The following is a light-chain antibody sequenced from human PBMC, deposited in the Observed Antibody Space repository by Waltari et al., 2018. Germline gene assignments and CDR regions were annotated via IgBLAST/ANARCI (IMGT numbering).Light chain of an antibody. CDR1: QSVSSSD. CDR2: GAS. V-gene: IGKV3-20*01. Sequence: IVLTQSPGTLSLSTGERATLSCRASQSVSSSDLAWYQQKPGQAPRPLIYGASSSATGIPDRFSGSGSGTDFTLTISRLEPEDFAVYYCQQYGSSPLTFGGGTKVEIK. CDR3: QQYGSSPLT. J-gene: IGKJ4*01.